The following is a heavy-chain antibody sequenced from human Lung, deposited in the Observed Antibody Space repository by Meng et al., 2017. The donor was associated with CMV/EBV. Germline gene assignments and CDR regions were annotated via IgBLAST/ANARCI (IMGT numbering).Heavy chain of an antibody. V-gene: IGHV3-7*01. D-gene: IGHD6-19*01. Sequence: GXXRLSXAASGFTFSSYWMSWVRQAPGKGLEWVANIKQDGSEKYYVDSVKGRFTISRDNAKNSLYLQMNSLRAEDTAVYYCARDRTGYSSGWYGYYGMDVXGQGXTVTVSS. CDR2: IKQDGSEK. CDR1: GFTFSSYW. CDR3: ARDRTGYSSGWYGYYGMDV. J-gene: IGHJ6*02.